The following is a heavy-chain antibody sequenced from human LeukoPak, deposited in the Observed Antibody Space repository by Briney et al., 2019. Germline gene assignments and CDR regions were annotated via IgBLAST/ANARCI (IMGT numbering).Heavy chain of an antibody. CDR1: GGSFSGYY. CDR3: ARESFEEPGTMDH. D-gene: IGHD4/OR15-4a*01. V-gene: IGHV4-34*01. Sequence: SETLSLTCAVYGGSFSGYYWSWIRQPPGKGLEWIGEINHSGSTNYNPSLKSRVTISVDTSMNQFSLRLTSVTAADTALYFCARESFEEPGTMDHWGQGTLVSVSS. J-gene: IGHJ4*02. CDR2: INHSGST.